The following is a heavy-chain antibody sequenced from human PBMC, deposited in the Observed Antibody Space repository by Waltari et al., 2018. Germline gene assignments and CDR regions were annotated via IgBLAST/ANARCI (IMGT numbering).Heavy chain of an antibody. Sequence: QVQLVLSGAEVKKPGSSVKVSCKASGGTFSSYAISWVRQAPGQGLEWMGGISPIFGTANDAQKFQGRVTITADESTSTAYMELSSLRSEDTAVYYCARTKRNTAMDSDYWGQGTLVTVSS. J-gene: IGHJ4*02. CDR2: ISPIFGTA. D-gene: IGHD5-18*01. CDR3: ARTKRNTAMDSDY. CDR1: GGTFSSYA. V-gene: IGHV1-69*01.